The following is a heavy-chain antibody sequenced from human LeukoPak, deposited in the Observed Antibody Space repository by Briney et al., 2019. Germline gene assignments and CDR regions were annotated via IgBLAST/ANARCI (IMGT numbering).Heavy chain of an antibody. D-gene: IGHD3-10*01. CDR1: GFYFSGYW. V-gene: IGHV3-43*02. Sequence: GGSLRLSCAASGFYFSGYWMHWVRQAPGKGLEWVSLISGDGGSTYYADSVKGRFTISRDNSKNSLYLQMNSLRTGDTALYYCAKDMWRFGELDYDYWGQGTLVTVSS. CDR3: AKDMWRFGELDYDY. J-gene: IGHJ4*02. CDR2: ISGDGGST.